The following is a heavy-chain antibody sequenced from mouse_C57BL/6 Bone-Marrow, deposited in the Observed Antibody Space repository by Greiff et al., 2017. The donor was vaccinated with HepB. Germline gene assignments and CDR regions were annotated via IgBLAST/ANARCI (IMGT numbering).Heavy chain of an antibody. CDR3: AREHYYGSSPYAMDY. J-gene: IGHJ4*01. Sequence: QVQLQQPGAELVKPGASVKLSCKASGYTFTRYWMHWVKQRPGQGLEWIGMIHPNSGSTNYNEKFKSKATLTVDKSSSTAYMQLSSLTSEDSAVYYCAREHYYGSSPYAMDYWGQGTSVTVSS. V-gene: IGHV1-64*01. CDR1: GYTFTRYW. CDR2: IHPNSGST. D-gene: IGHD1-1*01.